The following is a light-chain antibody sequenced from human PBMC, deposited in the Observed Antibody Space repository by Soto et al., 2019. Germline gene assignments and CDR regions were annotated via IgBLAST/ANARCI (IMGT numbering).Light chain of an antibody. CDR2: GAS. CDR1: QSVSSN. J-gene: IGKJ2*01. V-gene: IGKV3-15*01. Sequence: EIVMTQSPATLSVSPGERATLSCRASQSVSSNLAWYQQKPGQAPRLLIYGASTRATVIPARFSGSGSGTVFTLILSILQSQDFVVYNCQPYNNLYTFCQGTKLAIK. CDR3: QPYNNLYT.